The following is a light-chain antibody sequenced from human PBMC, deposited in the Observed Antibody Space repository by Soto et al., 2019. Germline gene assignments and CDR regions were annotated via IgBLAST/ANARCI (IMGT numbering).Light chain of an antibody. V-gene: IGLV2-23*01. CDR3: CSYAGSSTSVV. Sequence: QSVLTQPASVSGSPGQSITISCNGTSSDVGSYNLVSWYQQHPGKAPKLMIYEGSKRPSGVSNRFSGSKSGNTASLTISGLQAEDEADYYCCSYAGSSTSVVFGGGPKLTVL. CDR1: SSDVGSYNL. J-gene: IGLJ2*01. CDR2: EGS.